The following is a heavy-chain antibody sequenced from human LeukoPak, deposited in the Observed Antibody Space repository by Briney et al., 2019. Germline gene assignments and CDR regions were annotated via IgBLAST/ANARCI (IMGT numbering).Heavy chain of an antibody. CDR3: ARWGAVTDNNVYGMDV. J-gene: IGHJ6*02. V-gene: IGHV6-1*01. CDR2: TYYRSKWYN. Sequence: SQTLSLTCAISGDSVSSNSAAWNWIRQSPSRGLEWLGRTYYRSKWYNDYALSVKSRITINPDISKNQFSLQLNSVTPEDTAVYYCARWGAVTDNNVYGMDVWGQGTTVTVSS. CDR1: GDSVSSNSAA. D-gene: IGHD2-21*02.